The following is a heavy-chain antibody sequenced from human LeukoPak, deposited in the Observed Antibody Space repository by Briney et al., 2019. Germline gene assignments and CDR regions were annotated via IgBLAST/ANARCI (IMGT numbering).Heavy chain of an antibody. D-gene: IGHD6-13*01. Sequence: GGSLRLSCAASGFTVSSNYMSWVRQAPGKGLEWVAVISYDGSNKYYADSVKGRFTISRDNSKNTLYLQMNSLRAEDTAVYYCARDQGGAAGTGESFDYWGQGTLVTVSS. V-gene: IGHV3-30-3*01. CDR2: ISYDGSNK. CDR3: ARDQGGAAGTGESFDY. J-gene: IGHJ4*02. CDR1: GFTVSSNY.